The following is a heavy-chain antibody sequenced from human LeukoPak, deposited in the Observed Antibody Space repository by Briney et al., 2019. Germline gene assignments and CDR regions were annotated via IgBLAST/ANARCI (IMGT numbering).Heavy chain of an antibody. J-gene: IGHJ4*02. V-gene: IGHV3-21*01. CDR3: ARAGTSGWYGDY. CDR1: GFTFSSYS. CDR2: IGSSSGYI. Sequence: PGGSLRLSCAASGFTFSSYSMNWVRQAPGKGLEWVSSIGSSSGYIYYADSVKGRFTISRDNAKNSLYLQMNSLRAEDTAVYYCARAGTSGWYGDYWGQGTLVTVSS. D-gene: IGHD6-19*01.